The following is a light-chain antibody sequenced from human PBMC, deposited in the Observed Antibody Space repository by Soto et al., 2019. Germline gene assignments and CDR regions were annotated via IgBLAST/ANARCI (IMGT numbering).Light chain of an antibody. Sequence: QLVLTQSPSASASLGASVRLTCTLSSGHSIYAIAWHQQQPEKGPRYLMKLNSDGSHSKGDGIPDRFSGSSSGAERYLTISSLQSEDEADYYCQTWDTGIHVFGGGTKDTVL. CDR3: QTWDTGIHV. CDR1: SGHSIYA. CDR2: LNSDGSH. V-gene: IGLV4-69*01. J-gene: IGLJ3*02.